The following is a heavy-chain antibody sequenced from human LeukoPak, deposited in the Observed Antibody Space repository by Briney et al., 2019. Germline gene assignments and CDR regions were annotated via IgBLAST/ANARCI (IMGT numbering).Heavy chain of an antibody. CDR3: AAVTTLSPQAFDI. Sequence: SVKVSCKASGVTFSSYAISWVRQAPGQGLEWMGRIIPILGIANYAQKFQGRVTITADKSTSTAYMELSSLRSEDTAVYYCAAVTTLSPQAFDIWGQGTMVTVSS. V-gene: IGHV1-69*04. CDR2: IIPILGIA. CDR1: GVTFSSYA. D-gene: IGHD4-17*01. J-gene: IGHJ3*02.